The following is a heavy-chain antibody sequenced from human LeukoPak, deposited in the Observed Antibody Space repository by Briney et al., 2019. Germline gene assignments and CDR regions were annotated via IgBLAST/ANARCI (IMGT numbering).Heavy chain of an antibody. CDR2: IYYSGST. J-gene: IGHJ4*02. V-gene: IGHV4-59*12. CDR1: GGSISSYY. D-gene: IGHD3-16*01. Sequence: SETLSLTCTVSGGSISSYYWSWIRQPPGKGLEWIGYIYYSGSTNYNPSLKSRVTISVDKSKNQFSLKLSSVTAADTAVYYCARRGGFSEFDYRGQGTLVTVSS. CDR3: ARRGGFSEFDY.